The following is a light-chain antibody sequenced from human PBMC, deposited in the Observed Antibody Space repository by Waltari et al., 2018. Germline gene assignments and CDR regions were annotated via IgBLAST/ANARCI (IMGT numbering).Light chain of an antibody. V-gene: IGKV4-1*01. J-gene: IGKJ2*01. CDR3: QQYYSTPPT. Sequence: DIVMTQSPDSLAVSLGERATINCKSSQSVLYSSNNKNYLAWYQQKPGQPPKLLIYGASTRESGVPDRFSGSGSGTDFTLTISSLQAEDVAVYYCQQYYSTPPTFGQGTTLEIK. CDR1: QSVLYSSNNKNY. CDR2: GAS.